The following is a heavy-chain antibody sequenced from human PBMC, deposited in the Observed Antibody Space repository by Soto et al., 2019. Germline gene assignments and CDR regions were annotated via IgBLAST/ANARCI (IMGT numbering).Heavy chain of an antibody. CDR2: ISGSGGST. J-gene: IGHJ4*02. CDR3: AKDQGYSYGYADLLDY. Sequence: GGSLRLSCAASGFTFSSYAMSWVRQAPGKGLEWVSAISGSGGSTYYADSVKGRFTISRDNSKNTLYLQMNSLRAEDTAVYYCAKDQGYSYGYADLLDYWGQGTLVTVSS. D-gene: IGHD5-18*01. CDR1: GFTFSSYA. V-gene: IGHV3-23*01.